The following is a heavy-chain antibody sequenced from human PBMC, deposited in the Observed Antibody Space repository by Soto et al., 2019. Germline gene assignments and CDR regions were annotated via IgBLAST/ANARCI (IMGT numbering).Heavy chain of an antibody. CDR1: GFTFSTYG. J-gene: IGHJ3*02. V-gene: IGHV3-30*18. CDR3: AKDQSHAFDI. CDR2: LSYDGSDK. Sequence: QVQLVESGGGVVQPGRSLRLSCVASGFTFSTYGMYWVRQAPGKGLEWVAVLSYDGSDKYYADSVKGRFTISRDNSKNTLYLQMNSLRAEDTAVYSCAKDQSHAFDIWGQGTMVTVSS.